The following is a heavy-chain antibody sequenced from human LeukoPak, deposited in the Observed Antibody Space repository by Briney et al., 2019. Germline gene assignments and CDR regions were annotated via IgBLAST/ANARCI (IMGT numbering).Heavy chain of an antibody. CDR1: GFAFDDYG. Sequence: GGSLRLSCEASGFAFDDYGMSWVRQAPGKGLEWVSGINWNGCSIGYADSVKGRFTISRDNAKNSLYLQMNSLRAEDTALYHCARDYYGSGSFWGGNDYWGQGTLVTVSS. CDR2: INWNGCSI. V-gene: IGHV3-20*01. D-gene: IGHD3-10*01. J-gene: IGHJ4*02. CDR3: ARDYYGSGSFWGGNDY.